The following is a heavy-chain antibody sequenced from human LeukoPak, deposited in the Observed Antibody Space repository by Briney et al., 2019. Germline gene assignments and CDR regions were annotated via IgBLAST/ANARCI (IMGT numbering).Heavy chain of an antibody. CDR1: GYTFTVYY. CDR3: ARGGVTSGVIITIQDFDY. J-gene: IGHJ4*02. CDR2: IKSNSGDT. D-gene: IGHD3-16*02. V-gene: IGHV1-2*02. Sequence: ASVKVSCKVSGYTFTVYYMHWVRQAPGQGLEWMGWIKSNSGDTNYAQKFQGRDTMTRDTSISTAYMELSRLRSDDTAVYYCARGGVTSGVIITIQDFDYWGQGTLVTVSS.